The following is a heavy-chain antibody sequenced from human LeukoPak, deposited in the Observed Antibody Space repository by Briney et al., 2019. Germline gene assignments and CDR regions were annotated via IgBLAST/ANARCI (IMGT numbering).Heavy chain of an antibody. CDR3: ARAYSVSYWFDP. V-gene: IGHV4-61*01. D-gene: IGHD5/OR15-5a*01. Sequence: KPSETLSLTCTVSGGSVSSGSYYWSWIRQPPGKGLEWIGYIYYSGSTNYNPSLKSRVTISVDTSKNQFSLKLSSVTAADTAVYYCARAYSVSYWFDPWGQGTLVTVSS. CDR1: GGSVSSGSYY. J-gene: IGHJ5*02. CDR2: IYYSGST.